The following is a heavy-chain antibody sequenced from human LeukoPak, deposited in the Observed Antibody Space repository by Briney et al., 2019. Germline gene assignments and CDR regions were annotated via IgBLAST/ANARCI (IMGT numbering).Heavy chain of an antibody. Sequence: PGGSLRLSCAASGFTFSNYAMSWVRQAPGKGLEWVSVISGSGGSTDYADSVKGRFTISRDNSKNTLYLQMNSLRAEDTAVYYCARGYYYDSSGYSPFDYWGQGTLVTVSS. CDR3: ARGYYYDSSGYSPFDY. CDR1: GFTFSNYA. CDR2: ISGSGGST. V-gene: IGHV3-23*01. J-gene: IGHJ4*02. D-gene: IGHD3-22*01.